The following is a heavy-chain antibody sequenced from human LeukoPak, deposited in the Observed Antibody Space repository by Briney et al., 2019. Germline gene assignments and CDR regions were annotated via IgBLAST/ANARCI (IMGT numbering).Heavy chain of an antibody. CDR1: GFTFSSYS. Sequence: GGSLRLSCAASGFTFSSYSMNWVRQAPGKGLEWVSSISSSSSYIYYADSVKGRFTISRDNAKNSLYLQMNSLRAEGTAVYYCAGAPYDSSGYYYYWGQGTLVTVSS. CDR3: AGAPYDSSGYYYY. D-gene: IGHD3-22*01. V-gene: IGHV3-21*01. J-gene: IGHJ4*02. CDR2: ISSSSSYI.